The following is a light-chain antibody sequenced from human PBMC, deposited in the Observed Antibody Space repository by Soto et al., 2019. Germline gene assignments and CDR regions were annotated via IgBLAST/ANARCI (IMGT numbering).Light chain of an antibody. CDR1: QSISSW. Sequence: DIQMTQSPSTLSASVGDRVTITCRASQSISSWLAWYQQKPGKAPKLLIHKASSLVSGVPSRFSGSGSGTEFTLLISSLQPDDFATYYCQQYNSYSWTFGQGTKVEIK. V-gene: IGKV1-5*03. CDR3: QQYNSYSWT. J-gene: IGKJ1*01. CDR2: KAS.